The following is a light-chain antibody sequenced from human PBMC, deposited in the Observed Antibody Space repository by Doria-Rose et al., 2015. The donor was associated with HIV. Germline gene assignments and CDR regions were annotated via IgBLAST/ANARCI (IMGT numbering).Light chain of an antibody. CDR3: HQYASSRT. Sequence: TQSSGTLSLSPGERATLSCRASQSVSANYLAWYQRRPGQSPRLLIYGASSRATDIPDRFSGSGSGTDFTLTISRLEPEDFAVYYCHQYASSRTFGQGTKVEIK. J-gene: IGKJ1*01. CDR1: QSVSANY. V-gene: IGKV3-20*01. CDR2: GAS.